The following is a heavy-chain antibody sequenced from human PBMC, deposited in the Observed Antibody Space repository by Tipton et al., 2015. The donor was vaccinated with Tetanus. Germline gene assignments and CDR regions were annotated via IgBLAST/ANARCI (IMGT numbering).Heavy chain of an antibody. V-gene: IGHV3-7*04. J-gene: IGHJ4*02. CDR2: IKPDGSDK. D-gene: IGHD2-21*02. Sequence: SLRLSCAASGFRFSDYWMNWVRQAPGKGLEWVANIKPDGSDKYYSDSVKGRLTISRDNAKNSVSLQMISLRAEDTAVYSCARGMAEASNCGGDCYSDYWGQGTLVTVPS. CDR1: GFRFSDYW. CDR3: ARGMAEASNCGGDCYSDY.